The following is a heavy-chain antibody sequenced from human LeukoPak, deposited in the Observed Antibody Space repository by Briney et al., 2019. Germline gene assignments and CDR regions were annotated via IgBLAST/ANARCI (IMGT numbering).Heavy chain of an antibody. D-gene: IGHD6-19*01. J-gene: IGHJ4*02. Sequence: GGSLRLSCAAFGFTFSNYAMSWVRQAPGKGLEWVSGISGDGGRTYYADSVKGRFTISRDNSKNTLYVQMYSLRAEDTAIYYCAKPHSSGWALFEYWGQGTLVTVSS. V-gene: IGHV3-23*01. CDR2: ISGDGGRT. CDR3: AKPHSSGWALFEY. CDR1: GFTFSNYA.